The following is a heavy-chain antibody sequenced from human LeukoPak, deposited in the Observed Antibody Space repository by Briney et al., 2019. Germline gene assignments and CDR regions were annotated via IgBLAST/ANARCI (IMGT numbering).Heavy chain of an antibody. V-gene: IGHV1-2*06. CDR3: ARGSGGYYDILTGYSTTDY. D-gene: IGHD3-9*01. CDR2: INPNSGGT. Sequence: ASVKVSCKASGYTFTGYYMHWVRQAPGQGLEWMGRINPNSGGTNYAQKFQGRVTMTRDTSISTAYMELSRLRSDDTAVYYCARGSGGYYDILTGYSTTDYWGQGTLVTVSS. J-gene: IGHJ4*02. CDR1: GYTFTGYY.